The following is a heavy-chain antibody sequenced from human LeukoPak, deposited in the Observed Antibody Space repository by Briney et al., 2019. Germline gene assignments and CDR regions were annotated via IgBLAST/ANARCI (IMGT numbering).Heavy chain of an antibody. D-gene: IGHD4-17*01. CDR2: ITNSGSST. V-gene: IGHV3-23*01. J-gene: IGHJ4*02. CDR3: ARREPTVTTPYQDYFDY. Sequence: GGSLRLSCAASGFTFTNYAMCWVRQAPGKGLEWVSAITNSGSSTYYADSVGGRFTISRDNSKNTLYLQINSLRAEDTAVYYCARREPTVTTPYQDYFDYWGQGTLVTVSS. CDR1: GFTFTNYA.